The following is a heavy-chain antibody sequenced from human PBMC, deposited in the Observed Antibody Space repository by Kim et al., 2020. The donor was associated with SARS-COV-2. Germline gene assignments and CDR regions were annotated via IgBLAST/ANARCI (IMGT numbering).Heavy chain of an antibody. CDR3: AKSIAARLDYFDY. D-gene: IGHD6-6*01. CDR1: GFTFSSYA. CDR2: ISGSGGST. J-gene: IGHJ4*02. V-gene: IGHV3-23*01. Sequence: GGSLRLSCEASGFTFSSYAMSWVRQAPGKGLEWVSAISGSGGSTYYADSVKGRFTISRDNSKNTLYLQMNSLRAEDTAVYYCAKSIAARLDYFDYWGQGTLVTVSS.